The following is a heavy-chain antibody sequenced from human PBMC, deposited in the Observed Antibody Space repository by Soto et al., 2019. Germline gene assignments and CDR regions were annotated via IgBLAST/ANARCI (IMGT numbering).Heavy chain of an antibody. CDR1: GYTFTSYY. J-gene: IGHJ4*02. V-gene: IGHV1-46*01. CDR2: INPNSGTT. CDR3: ARRGVDSSSLAGIDY. Sequence: SVKVSCKASGYTFTSYYIHWVRQAPGQGLEWMGLINPNSGTTTYAQKFQGRLTMTRDTSMSTVYMELSSLRSEDTAVYFCARRGVDSSSLAGIDYWGQGALVTVSS. D-gene: IGHD3-22*01.